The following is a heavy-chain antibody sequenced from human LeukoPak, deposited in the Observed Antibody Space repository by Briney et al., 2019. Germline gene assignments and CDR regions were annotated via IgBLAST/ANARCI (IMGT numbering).Heavy chain of an antibody. CDR1: GFTFSSYA. Sequence: GGSLRLSCAASGFTFSSYAMSWVRQAPGKGLEWVSAITGTGGNAFHADSVEGRLTISRDNSKNTLYLQLNSLRAEDTAVYYCAKGSASARPYYFDHWGQGTLLTVSS. V-gene: IGHV3-23*01. J-gene: IGHJ4*02. CDR3: AKGSASARPYYFDH. CDR2: ITGTGGNA. D-gene: IGHD2-15*01.